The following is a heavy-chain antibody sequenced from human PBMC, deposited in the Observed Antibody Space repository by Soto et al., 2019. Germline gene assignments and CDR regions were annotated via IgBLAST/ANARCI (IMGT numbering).Heavy chain of an antibody. D-gene: IGHD3-3*01. CDR1: GYTFTSYG. V-gene: IGHV1-18*01. Sequence: QVQLVQSGAEVKKPGASVKVSCKASGYTFTSYGISWVRQAPGQGLEGMGWISAYNGNTNYAQKLQGRVTMTTDTSQSTAYMELRSLRSDDTAVYYCARDRLRFLEWLSARGYGMDVWGQGTTVTVSS. J-gene: IGHJ6*02. CDR3: ARDRLRFLEWLSARGYGMDV. CDR2: ISAYNGNT.